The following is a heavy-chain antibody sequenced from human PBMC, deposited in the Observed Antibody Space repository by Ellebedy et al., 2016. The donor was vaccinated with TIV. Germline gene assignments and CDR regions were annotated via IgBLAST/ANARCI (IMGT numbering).Heavy chain of an antibody. CDR3: ARDGDILTGYYNGFDY. D-gene: IGHD3-9*01. CDR2: VSYDGNKK. CDR1: GFTFSTYG. Sequence: GESLKISCAASGFTFSTYGMHWVRQAPGKGLEWVAVVSYDGNKKYYADSVKGRFTISRDNAKNSLYLQMNSLRDEDTAVYYCARDGDILTGYYNGFDYWGQGTLVTVSS. V-gene: IGHV3-30*03. J-gene: IGHJ4*02.